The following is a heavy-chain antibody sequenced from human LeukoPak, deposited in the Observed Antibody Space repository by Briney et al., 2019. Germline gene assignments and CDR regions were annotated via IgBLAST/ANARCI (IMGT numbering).Heavy chain of an antibody. CDR3: AKSVESAVTTNPYFDY. D-gene: IGHD4-17*01. CDR1: GFTFSDYA. CDR2: IGGSGGST. J-gene: IGHJ4*02. V-gene: IGHV3-23*01. Sequence: GGSLRLSCAASGFTFSDYAMSCVRQAPGGGLKWVSVIGGSGGSTYNADSVKGRYTVSRDNSKNTLYLQMNSLRAEDTAVYYCAKSVESAVTTNPYFDYWGQGTLVTVSS.